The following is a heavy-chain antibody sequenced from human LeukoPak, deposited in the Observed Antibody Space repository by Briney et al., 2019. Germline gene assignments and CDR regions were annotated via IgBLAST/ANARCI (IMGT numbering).Heavy chain of an antibody. CDR2: ISSSSSYI. D-gene: IGHD3-10*01. V-gene: IGHV3-21*01. J-gene: IGHJ4*02. Sequence: GGSLRLSCAASGFTFSSYSMNWVRQAPGKGLEWVSSISSSSSYIYYADSVKGRFTISRDNAKNSLYLQMNSLRAEDTAVYYCARVGVYYGSGSYSLDYWGQGTLVTVSS. CDR1: GFTFSSYS. CDR3: ARVGVYYGSGSYSLDY.